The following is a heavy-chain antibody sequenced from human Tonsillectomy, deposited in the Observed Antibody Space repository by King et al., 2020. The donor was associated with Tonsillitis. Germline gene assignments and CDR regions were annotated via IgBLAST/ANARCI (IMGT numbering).Heavy chain of an antibody. J-gene: IGHJ4*02. V-gene: IGHV1-2*02. CDR1: RYIFTGYY. Sequence: VQLVESGAEVKKPGASVKVSCKTSRYIFTGYYVHWVRQAPGQGLEWMGWSNPKSGGTTYAQKFQDRVTMTRATSITTAYMEMNRLRFDDTAVYFCATFEHGDSYGDFWGQGTPVTVSS. D-gene: IGHD4-17*01. CDR2: SNPKSGGT. CDR3: ATFEHGDSYGDF.